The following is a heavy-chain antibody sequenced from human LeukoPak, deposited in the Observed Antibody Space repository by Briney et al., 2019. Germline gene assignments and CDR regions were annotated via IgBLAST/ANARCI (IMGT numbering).Heavy chain of an antibody. CDR2: ISWNSGDI. D-gene: IGHD2-2*01. CDR3: AREGCSSTSCYGGYFFDY. J-gene: IGHJ4*02. V-gene: IGHV3-9*01. Sequence: GGSLRLSCAASGFTFDDYAMHWVRQAPGKGLEWVSGISWNSGDIGYADSVKGRFTISRDNAKNSLYLQMNSLRAEDTAVYYCAREGCSSTSCYGGYFFDYWGQGTLVTVSS. CDR1: GFTFDDYA.